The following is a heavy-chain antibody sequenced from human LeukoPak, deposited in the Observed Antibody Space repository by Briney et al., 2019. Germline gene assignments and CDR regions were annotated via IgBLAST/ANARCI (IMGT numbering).Heavy chain of an antibody. CDR1: GDSISSGSYY. CDR3: ASLGSFAI. Sequence: SETLSLTCTVSGDSISSGSYYWNWIRQPAGKGLEWIGRFYISGGTNYNPSLKSRVTISVDTSKNQFALKLTSVTAADTAVYYCASLGSFAIWGQGTVVTVSS. CDR2: FYISGGT. V-gene: IGHV4-61*02. J-gene: IGHJ3*02.